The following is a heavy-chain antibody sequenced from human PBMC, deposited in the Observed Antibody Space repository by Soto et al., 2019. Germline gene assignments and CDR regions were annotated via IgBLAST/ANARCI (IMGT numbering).Heavy chain of an antibody. CDR1: GGSISSYS. D-gene: IGHD3-10*01. CDR3: ARGDPLLWFGEKVYYGMDV. CDR2: IYYSGST. J-gene: IGHJ6*02. V-gene: IGHV4-59*01. Sequence: QVQLQESGPGLVKPSETLSLTCTVSGGSISSYSWSWIRQPPGKGLEWIGYIYYSGSTNYNPSLKSRVTISVDTSKNQFSLKLSSVTAADTAVYYCARGDPLLWFGEKVYYGMDVWGQGTTVTVSS.